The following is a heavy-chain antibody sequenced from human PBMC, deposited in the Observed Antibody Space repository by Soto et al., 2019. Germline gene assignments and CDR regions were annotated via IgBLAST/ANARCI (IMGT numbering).Heavy chain of an antibody. J-gene: IGHJ6*02. D-gene: IGHD6-19*01. CDR3: ARHSSGGLGPSYYYYYGMDV. CDR2: MNPNSGNT. Sequence: QVQLVQSGAEVKKPGASVKVSCKASGYTFTSYDINWVRQATGQGLEWMGWMNPNSGNTGYAQKFQGRVTMTRNTSISTAYMELSSVRSEDTAVYYCARHSSGGLGPSYYYYYGMDVWGQGTTVTVSS. CDR1: GYTFTSYD. V-gene: IGHV1-8*01.